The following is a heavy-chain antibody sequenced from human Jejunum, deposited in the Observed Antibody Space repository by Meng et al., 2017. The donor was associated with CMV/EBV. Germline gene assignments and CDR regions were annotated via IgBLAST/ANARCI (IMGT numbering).Heavy chain of an antibody. V-gene: IGHV3-48*03. J-gene: IGHJ3*01. CDR1: GFTYSTYE. CDR2: MSSSGRNI. Sequence: CAASGFTYSTYEMIWVRQAPGKGLEWVSYMSSSGRNIYYADSVKGRFTISRDIGKNALYLQMDSLRAEDTAVYYCARYSTSNAFDLWGQGTMVTVSS. CDR3: ARYSTSNAFDL. D-gene: IGHD5-18*01.